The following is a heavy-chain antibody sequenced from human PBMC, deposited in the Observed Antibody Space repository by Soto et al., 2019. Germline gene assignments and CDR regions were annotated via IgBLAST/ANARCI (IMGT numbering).Heavy chain of an antibody. Sequence: SETLSLTCTVSGGSISSYYWSWIRQPPGKGLEWIGYIYYSGSTNYNPSLKSRVTISVDTSKNQFSLKLSSVTAADTAVYYCARSTGDFFSDAFDIWGQGTMVTVSS. D-gene: IGHD7-27*01. CDR1: GGSISSYY. CDR3: ARSTGDFFSDAFDI. J-gene: IGHJ3*02. V-gene: IGHV4-59*01. CDR2: IYYSGST.